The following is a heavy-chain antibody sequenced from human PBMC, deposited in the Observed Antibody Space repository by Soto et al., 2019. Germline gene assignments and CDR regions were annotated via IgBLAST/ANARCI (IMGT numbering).Heavy chain of an antibody. CDR2: ISYDGGNK. Sequence: QVQLEESGGGVVQPGRSLRLSCAASGFSFSSYGMHWVRQAPGKGLEWVAVISYDGGNKYYADSVKGRFTISRDNSKNTLYLQMNSLRAEDTAVYYCARGGHCTNGVCYSGPHAFDIWGQGTKVTVSS. V-gene: IGHV3-30*03. J-gene: IGHJ3*02. D-gene: IGHD2-8*01. CDR1: GFSFSSYG. CDR3: ARGGHCTNGVCYSGPHAFDI.